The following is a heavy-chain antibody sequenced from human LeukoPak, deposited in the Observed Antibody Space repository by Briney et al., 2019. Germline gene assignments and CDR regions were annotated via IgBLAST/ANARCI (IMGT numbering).Heavy chain of an antibody. CDR1: GFIFKNNG. V-gene: IGHV3-30*19. Sequence: PGGSLRLSCAASGFIFKNNGMHWVRQAPGKGLEWVAVISYDGSNKYYADSVKGRFTISRDNSKNTLYLQMNSLRAEDTAVYYCEAPRLYSGSYYLDIWGQGTMVTVSS. CDR2: ISYDGSNK. D-gene: IGHD1-26*01. J-gene: IGHJ3*02. CDR3: EAPRLYSGSYYLDI.